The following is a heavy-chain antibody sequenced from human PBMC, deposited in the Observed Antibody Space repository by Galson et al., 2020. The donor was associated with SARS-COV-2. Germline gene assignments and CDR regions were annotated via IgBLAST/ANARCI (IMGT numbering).Heavy chain of an antibody. V-gene: IGHV1-24*01. CDR3: ATATTVTNAPTSIHKRYYYYDGMDV. D-gene: IGHD4-17*01. Sequence: ASVKVSCKVSGYTLTDLSMHWVRQAPGKGLEWMGGFDPEDGETIYAQKFQGRVTMTEDTSTDTAYMELSSLRAEDTAVYYCATATTVTNAPTSIHKRYYYYDGMDVWGQGTTVTVSS. J-gene: IGHJ6*02. CDR2: FDPEDGET. CDR1: GYTLTDLS.